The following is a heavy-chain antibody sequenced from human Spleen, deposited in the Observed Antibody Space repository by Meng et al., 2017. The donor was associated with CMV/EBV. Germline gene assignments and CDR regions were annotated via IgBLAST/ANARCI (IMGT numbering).Heavy chain of an antibody. V-gene: IGHV3-21*01. CDR1: GFTFSTYS. CDR2: ISSSSSYI. J-gene: IGHJ4*02. D-gene: IGHD3-3*01. Sequence: GESLKISCAASGFTFSTYSMNWVRQAPGKGLEWVSSISSSSSYIYYADSVKGRFTISRDNAKNSLYFQMNSLRAEDTAVYYCAIPYYDFWSGPLWGQGTLVTVSS. CDR3: AIPYYDFWSGPL.